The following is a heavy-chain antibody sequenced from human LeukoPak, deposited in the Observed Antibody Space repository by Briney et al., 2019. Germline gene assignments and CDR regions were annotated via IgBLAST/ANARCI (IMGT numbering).Heavy chain of an antibody. Sequence: SETLSLTCAVYGGSFSGYYWSWIRQPPGKGPEWIGEINHSGSTNYNPSLKSRVTISVDTSKNQFSLKLSSVTAADTAVYYCARLGTTVVTYYFDYWGQGTLVTVSS. CDR2: INHSGST. CDR3: ARLGTTVVTYYFDY. V-gene: IGHV4-34*01. D-gene: IGHD4-23*01. J-gene: IGHJ4*02. CDR1: GGSFSGYY.